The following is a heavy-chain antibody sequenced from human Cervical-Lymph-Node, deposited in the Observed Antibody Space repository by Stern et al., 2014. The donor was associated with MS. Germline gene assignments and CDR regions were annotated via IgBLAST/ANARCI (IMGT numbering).Heavy chain of an antibody. J-gene: IGHJ4*02. D-gene: IGHD1-26*01. Sequence: QVQLQESGPGLVKPSETLSLTCTVSGYSISSGYYWGWIRQPPGKGLEWIGSIYHSGSTYYNPALKSRVTIPVNTSKTQFPLKLSFVTAADTAVYYCARDPVGATNLDYWGQGTLVTVSS. CDR3: ARDPVGATNLDY. CDR1: GYSISSGYY. V-gene: IGHV4-38-2*02. CDR2: IYHSGST.